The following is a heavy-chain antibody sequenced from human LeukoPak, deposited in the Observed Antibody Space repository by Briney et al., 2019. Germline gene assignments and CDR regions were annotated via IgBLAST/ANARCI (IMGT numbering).Heavy chain of an antibody. J-gene: IGHJ3*02. CDR2: IYYSGST. Sequence: SETLSLTCTVSGGSISSYYWSWIRQPPGKGLEWIGYIYYSGSTNYNPSLKSRVTISVDTSKNQFSLKLSSVTAADTAVYYCARDGSVEQWLVNLRGASDIWGQGTMVTVSS. V-gene: IGHV4-59*01. CDR1: GGSISSYY. D-gene: IGHD6-19*01. CDR3: ARDGSVEQWLVNLRGASDI.